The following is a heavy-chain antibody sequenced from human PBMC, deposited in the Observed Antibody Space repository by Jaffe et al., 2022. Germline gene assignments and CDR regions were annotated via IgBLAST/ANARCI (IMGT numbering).Heavy chain of an antibody. CDR3: AKDPGLARGWFRESNIPYYYYYMDV. CDR2: ISGSGGST. D-gene: IGHD3-10*01. J-gene: IGHJ6*03. V-gene: IGHV3-23*01. CDR1: GFTFSSYA. Sequence: EVQLLESGGGLVQPGGSLRLSCAASGFTFSSYAMSWVRQAPGKGLEWVSAISGSGGSTYYADSVKGRFTISRDNSKNTLYLQMNSLRAEDTAVYYCAKDPGLARGWFRESNIPYYYYYMDVWGKGTTVTVSS.